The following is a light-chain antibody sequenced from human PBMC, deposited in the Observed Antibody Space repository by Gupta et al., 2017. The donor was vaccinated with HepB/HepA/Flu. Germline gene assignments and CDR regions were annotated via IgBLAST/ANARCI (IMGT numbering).Light chain of an antibody. CDR1: SGDVGGFNS. V-gene: IGLV2-14*03. J-gene: IGLJ2*01. CDR2: DVT. CDR3: SSFKTCRTLVV. Sequence: QSALTQPASVSGSPGQSITISCTGSSGDVGGFNSVSWYQQYPGRAPKLLIYDVTNRPSGVSYRFSGSKSGNTASLTISGLQAEDDADYYCSSFKTCRTLVVFGGGTKVTVL.